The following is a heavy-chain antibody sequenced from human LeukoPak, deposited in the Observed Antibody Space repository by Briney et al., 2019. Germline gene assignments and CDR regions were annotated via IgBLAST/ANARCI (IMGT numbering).Heavy chain of an antibody. V-gene: IGHV3-23*01. CDR2: IRGSGGGT. Sequence: GGSLRLSCAASGFTFSSYSMNWVRQAPGKGLEWVSAIRGSGGGTYYVDSVKGRFTISRDNSKNTLYLQMNSLRAEDTAIYYCAKWGSSSWYLWFDPWGQGTLVTVSS. CDR1: GFTFSSYS. CDR3: AKWGSSSWYLWFDP. D-gene: IGHD6-13*01. J-gene: IGHJ5*02.